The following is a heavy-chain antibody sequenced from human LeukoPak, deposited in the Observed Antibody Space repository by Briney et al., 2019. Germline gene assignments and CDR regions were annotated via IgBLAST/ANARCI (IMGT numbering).Heavy chain of an antibody. J-gene: IGHJ4*02. CDR2: INHSGST. D-gene: IGHD6-13*01. CDR3: ARTGYSSSWYYFDY. V-gene: IGHV4-34*01. Sequence: SETLSLTCAVYGGSFSGYYWSWIRQPPGKGLEWIGEINHSGSTNYNPSLKSRVTISVDTSKNRFSLMLSSVTAADTAVYYCARTGYSSSWYYFDYWGQGTLVTVSS. CDR1: GGSFSGYY.